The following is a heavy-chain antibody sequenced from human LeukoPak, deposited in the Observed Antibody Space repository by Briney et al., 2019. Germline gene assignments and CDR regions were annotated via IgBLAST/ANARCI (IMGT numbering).Heavy chain of an antibody. CDR3: ATGVNSLAY. V-gene: IGHV3-48*03. Sequence: GGCLRLSCAASGFTFSNYEMNWVRQAPGKGLEWVSTISSSGSTIYYADSVKGRFTISRDSAKKSLSLQMNSLRAEDTAVYYCATGVNSLAYWGQGTLVT. CDR1: GFTFSNYE. J-gene: IGHJ4*02. D-gene: IGHD2/OR15-2a*01. CDR2: ISSSGSTI.